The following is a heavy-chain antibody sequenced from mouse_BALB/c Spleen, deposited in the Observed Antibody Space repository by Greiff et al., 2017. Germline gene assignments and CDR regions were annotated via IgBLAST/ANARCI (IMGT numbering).Heavy chain of an antibody. CDR3: AREWGYRYDEGGYAMDY. Sequence: QVQLQQSGPELVKPGASVRISCKASGYTFTSYYIHWVKQRPGQGLEWIGWIYPGNVNTKYNEKFKGKATLTADKSSSTAYMQLSSLTSEDSAVYFCAREWGYRYDEGGYAMDYWGQGTSVTVSS. CDR2: IYPGNVNT. CDR1: GYTFTSYY. J-gene: IGHJ4*01. V-gene: IGHV1S56*01. D-gene: IGHD2-14*01.